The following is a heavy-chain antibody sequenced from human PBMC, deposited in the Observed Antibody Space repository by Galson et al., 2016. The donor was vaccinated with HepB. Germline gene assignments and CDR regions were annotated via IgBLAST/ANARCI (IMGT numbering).Heavy chain of an antibody. CDR1: GFTFSDYY. Sequence: SLRLSCAASGFTFSDYYMSWVRQAPGKGLEWVSYISPTGRVIYYADSVKGRFIIPRDNAKDSLFLHLNNLRADDTAVYYCARDCSGTNCYSSPIYFQDWGQGTLVSVSS. V-gene: IGHV3-11*01. J-gene: IGHJ1*01. CDR3: ARDCSGTNCYSSPIYFQD. D-gene: IGHD2-15*01. CDR2: ISPTGRVI.